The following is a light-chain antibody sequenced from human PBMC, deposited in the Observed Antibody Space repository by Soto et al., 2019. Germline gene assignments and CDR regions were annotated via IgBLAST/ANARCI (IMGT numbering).Light chain of an antibody. CDR2: EVN. CDR3: SSFTTTRTYV. J-gene: IGLJ1*01. V-gene: IGLV2-14*01. CDR1: SSDVGNYNS. Sequence: QSVLTQPASVSGSPGQSITISCTGTSSDVGNYNSVSWYQQHPGTAPKLMIYEVNNRPSGVSNRFSGSKSGNTASLTISGLQAEDEADYYCSSFTTTRTYVFGTGTKLTVL.